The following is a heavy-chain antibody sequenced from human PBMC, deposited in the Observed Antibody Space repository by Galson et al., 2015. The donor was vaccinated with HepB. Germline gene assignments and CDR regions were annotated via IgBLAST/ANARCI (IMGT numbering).Heavy chain of an antibody. CDR2: VNPNSGAT. D-gene: IGHD2-15*01. V-gene: IGHV1-2*02. CDR1: GYTFTAYY. J-gene: IGHJ6*02. CDR3: ARDRSYCSGGRCYSGYYYGLDV. Sequence: SVKVSCKASGYTFTAYYIHWVRQAPGQGLEWMGWVNPNSGATNYAQNFQDRVTMTRDTSSSTAYMELGRLISDDTAVYYCARDRSYCSGGRCYSGYYYGLDVWGQGTTVTVSS.